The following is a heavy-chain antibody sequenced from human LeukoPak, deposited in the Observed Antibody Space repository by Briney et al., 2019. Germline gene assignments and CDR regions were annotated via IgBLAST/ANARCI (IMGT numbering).Heavy chain of an antibody. CDR2: ISSSSSTI. V-gene: IGHV3-48*01. CDR3: ARDRSSGCFDY. J-gene: IGHJ4*02. Sequence: GGSLRLSCAASGFTFSSYSMNWVRQAPGKGLEWVSYISSSSSTIYYADSVKGRFTISRDNAKNSLYLQMNSLRAEDTAVYYCARDRSSGCFDYWGQGTLVTVSS. CDR1: GFTFSSYS. D-gene: IGHD3-22*01.